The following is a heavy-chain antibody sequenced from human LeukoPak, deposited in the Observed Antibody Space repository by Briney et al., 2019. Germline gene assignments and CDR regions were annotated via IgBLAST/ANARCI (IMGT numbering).Heavy chain of an antibody. Sequence: SSETLSLTCTVSGGSISSADSYWSWIRQPPGKGLEWIGYIYYSGSTYYNPSLKSRLTISVDTSKNQFSLKLSSVTAADTAIYYCARDAGGVSSSWYLGYWGQGTLATVSS. V-gene: IGHV4-30-4*01. CDR2: IYYSGST. D-gene: IGHD6-13*01. J-gene: IGHJ4*02. CDR3: ARDAGGVSSSWYLGY. CDR1: GGSISSADSY.